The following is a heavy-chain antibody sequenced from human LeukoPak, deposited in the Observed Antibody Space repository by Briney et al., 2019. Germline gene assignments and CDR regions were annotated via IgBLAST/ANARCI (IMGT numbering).Heavy chain of an antibody. CDR2: IRYDGSNK. J-gene: IGHJ4*02. CDR3: AKGAGVWGSYRYPSPNHFGY. CDR1: GFTFSSYG. D-gene: IGHD3-16*02. Sequence: PGGSLRLSCAASGFTFSSYGMHWVRQAPGKGLEWVAFIRYDGSNKYYADSVKGRFTISRDNSKNTLYLQMNSLRAEDTAVYYCAKGAGVWGSYRYPSPNHFGYWGQGTLVTVSS. V-gene: IGHV3-30*02.